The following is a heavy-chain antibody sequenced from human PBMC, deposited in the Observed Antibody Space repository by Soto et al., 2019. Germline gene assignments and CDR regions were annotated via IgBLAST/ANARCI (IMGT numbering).Heavy chain of an antibody. CDR1: GGSFSGSY. CDR2: IHHSGST. D-gene: IGHD6-13*01. J-gene: IGHJ4*02. Sequence: SETLSLTCAVYGGSFSGSYWTCIRQPPGKGLEWIGEIHHSGSTNYSPSLKSRVTISVDTSKNQFSLRLSSITAAYTAVYYWARLASYLHCCGSSKWYYFAYSGQGALVSLSS. CDR3: ARLASYLHCCGSSKWYYFAY. V-gene: IGHV4-34*01.